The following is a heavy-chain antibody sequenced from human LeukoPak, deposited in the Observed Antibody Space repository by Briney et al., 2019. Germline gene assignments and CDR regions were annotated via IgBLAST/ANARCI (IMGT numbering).Heavy chain of an antibody. J-gene: IGHJ4*02. CDR3: AKALTAGYDRAYVDY. CDR2: ISGGGVNT. Sequence: GGSLRLSCAAYGFTFRNYAMTWLRQAPGKGLQWVSSISGGGVNTYYADSVKGRFTISRDNSRDALSLQMNSLRPEDTAKYYCAKALTAGYDRAYVDYWGQATLVTVS. D-gene: IGHD3-3*01. V-gene: IGHV3-23*01. CDR1: GFTFRNYA.